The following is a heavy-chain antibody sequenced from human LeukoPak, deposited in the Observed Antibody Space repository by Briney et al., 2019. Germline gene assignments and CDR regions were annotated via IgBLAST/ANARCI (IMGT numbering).Heavy chain of an antibody. CDR1: GFTFSSYG. V-gene: IGHV3-30*02. CDR3: ASPDPDY. CDR2: IRYDGSNK. J-gene: IGHJ4*02. Sequence: GGSLRLSCAASGFTFSSYGMHWVRQAPGKGLEWVAFIRYDGSNKYYADSVKGRFTISRDNAKNSLYLQMNSLRAEDTAVYYCASPDPDYWGQGTLVTVSS.